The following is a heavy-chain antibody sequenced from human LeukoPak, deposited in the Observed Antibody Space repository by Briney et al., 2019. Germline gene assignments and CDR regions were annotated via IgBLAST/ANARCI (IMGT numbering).Heavy chain of an antibody. D-gene: IGHD4-11*01. CDR2: IIPILGIA. CDR3: ATYSNYVYYYYYYMDV. J-gene: IGHJ6*03. V-gene: IGHV1-69*02. CDR1: GGTFSSYT. Sequence: SVKVSCKASGGTFSSYTISWVRQAPGQGLEWMGRIIPILGIANYAQEFQGRVTITADKSTSTAYMELSSLRSEDTAVYYCATYSNYVYYYYYYMDVWGKGTTVTVSS.